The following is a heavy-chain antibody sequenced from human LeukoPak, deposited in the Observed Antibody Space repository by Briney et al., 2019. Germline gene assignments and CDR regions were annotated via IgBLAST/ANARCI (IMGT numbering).Heavy chain of an antibody. V-gene: IGHV3-23*01. CDR3: AKDHDYYASGPI. CDR1: GFIFSNYA. D-gene: IGHD3-10*01. CDR2: ISGSGGST. Sequence: PRGSPRLSCAVSGFIFSNYAMNWVRQAPGKGLEWVSAISGSGGSTYYADSVKGRFTISRDNSKNTLYLQMNSLRAEDTAVYYCAKDHDYYASGPIWGKGTMLTVSS. J-gene: IGHJ3*02.